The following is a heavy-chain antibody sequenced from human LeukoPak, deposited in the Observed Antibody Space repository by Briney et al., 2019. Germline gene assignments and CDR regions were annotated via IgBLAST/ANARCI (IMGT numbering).Heavy chain of an antibody. CDR2: ITSNGGSA. CDR1: GFTFSSYS. CDR3: VGFRATAGLY. Sequence: TGGSLRLSCAASGFTFSSYSMNWVRQAPGKGLEYVLAITSNGGSAYYADSVKGRFTISRDNSRNTLYLQMSSLRADDTAVYYCVGFRATAGLYWGQGTLVTVSS. D-gene: IGHD6-13*01. V-gene: IGHV3-64D*06. J-gene: IGHJ4*02.